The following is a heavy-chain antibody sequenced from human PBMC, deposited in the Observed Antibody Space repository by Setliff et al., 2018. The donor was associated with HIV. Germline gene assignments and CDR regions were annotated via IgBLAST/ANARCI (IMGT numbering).Heavy chain of an antibody. D-gene: IGHD3-10*01. V-gene: IGHV3-7*01. CDR2: IKQDGSEK. J-gene: IGHJ6*02. CDR3: ARDHAYGSRFYYYYYGMDV. CDR1: GFTFNNFA. Sequence: PGGSLRLSCAASGFTFNNFAMHWVRQAPGKGLEWVANIKQDGSEKYYVDSVKGRFTISRDNAKNSLYLQMNSLRAEDTAVYYCARDHAYGSRFYYYYYGMDVWGQGTTVTVSS.